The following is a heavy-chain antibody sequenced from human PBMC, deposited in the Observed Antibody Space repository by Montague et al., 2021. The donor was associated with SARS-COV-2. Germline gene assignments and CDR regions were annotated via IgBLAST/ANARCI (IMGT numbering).Heavy chain of an antibody. CDR3: AGDRGGYFYADDAFDL. J-gene: IGHJ3*01. Sequence: SLRLSCAASGFTASGFTFSNYWMSWIRQAPGKGLEWVANINQDGSVASYVDSVKGRFTISRDNAKSSLYLQMNSLGAEDTAVYYCAGDRGGYFYADDAFDLWGRGTTVIISS. D-gene: IGHD3-22*01. CDR1: GFTFSNYW. CDR2: INQDGSVA. V-gene: IGHV3-7*03.